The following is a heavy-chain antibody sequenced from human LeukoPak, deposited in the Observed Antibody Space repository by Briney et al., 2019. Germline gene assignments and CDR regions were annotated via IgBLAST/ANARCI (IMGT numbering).Heavy chain of an antibody. D-gene: IGHD1-1*01. CDR1: GVPFSDYY. CDR2: IYHSGSP. V-gene: IGHV4-34*01. J-gene: IGHJ4*02. CDR3: ARVNINNWHSCDY. Sequence: SETLSLTCAVYGVPFSDYYWSWICQPPGKGLEWIGEIYHSGSPNYNPSLKSRVTISVDKSRNHFSLNLSSVTAADTAVYYCARVNINNWHSCDYWGQGTLVTVSS.